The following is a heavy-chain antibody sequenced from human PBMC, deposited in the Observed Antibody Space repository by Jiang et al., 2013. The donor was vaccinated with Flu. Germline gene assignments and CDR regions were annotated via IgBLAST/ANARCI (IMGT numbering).Heavy chain of an antibody. D-gene: IGHD3-10*01. CDR3: ASQHWDHGVGSYYMSH. V-gene: IGHV4-39*07. CDR1: Y. Sequence: YWGWIRQPPGKGLEWIGSTYYSGTTYYNPSLKSRVTMSVDTSKKQFSLRLTSVSAADTAVYYCASQHWDHGVGSYYMSHWGQGALVTVSS. CDR2: TYYSGTT. J-gene: IGHJ4*02.